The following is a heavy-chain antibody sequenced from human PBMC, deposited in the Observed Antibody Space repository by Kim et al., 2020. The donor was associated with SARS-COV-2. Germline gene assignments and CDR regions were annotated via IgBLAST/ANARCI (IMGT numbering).Heavy chain of an antibody. V-gene: IGHV3-23*01. J-gene: IGHJ4*02. CDR2: ISGSGGST. D-gene: IGHD6-13*01. CDR1: GFTFSSYA. CDR3: AKNTGGLAYSSSWYPPAYFDY. Sequence: GGSLRLSCAASGFTFSSYAMSWVRQAPGKGLEWVSAISGSGGSTYYADSVKGRFTISRDNSKNTLYLQMNSLRAEDTAVYYCAKNTGGLAYSSSWYPPAYFDYWGQGTLVTVSS.